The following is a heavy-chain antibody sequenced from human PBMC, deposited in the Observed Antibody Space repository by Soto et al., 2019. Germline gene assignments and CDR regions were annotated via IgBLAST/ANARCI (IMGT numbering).Heavy chain of an antibody. J-gene: IGHJ5*02. D-gene: IGHD2-21*02. CDR3: VHTRGGGNSACFDA. CDR2: IYWDDDR. Sequence: QITLKESGPSLLKPTQTLTLTCTFSGFSLTTGPAGVGWIRQPPGKAMEWLALIYWDDDRRYSPFLKSRLTITKDPSKDQVVLTMTNMDPVDTGTYYCVHTRGGGNSACFDAWGQGTLVTVSS. CDR1: GFSLTTGPAG. V-gene: IGHV2-5*02.